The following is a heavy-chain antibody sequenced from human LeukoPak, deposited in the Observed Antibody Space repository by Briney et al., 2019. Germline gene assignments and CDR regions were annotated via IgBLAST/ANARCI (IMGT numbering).Heavy chain of an antibody. CDR2: INPNNGGT. Sequence: GASVKVSCKASGYTFTGYYIHWVRQAPGQGLEWVGWINPNNGGTNYAQKFQGRVIMTRDTSISTAYMELSRLRSDDTAVYYCAREGGYDTAMRLRYAFDIWGQGTMVTVSS. J-gene: IGHJ3*02. D-gene: IGHD5-18*01. V-gene: IGHV1-2*02. CDR1: GYTFTGYY. CDR3: AREGGYDTAMRLRYAFDI.